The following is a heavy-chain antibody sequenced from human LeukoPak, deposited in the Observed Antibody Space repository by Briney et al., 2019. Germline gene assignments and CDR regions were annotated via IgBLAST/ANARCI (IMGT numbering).Heavy chain of an antibody. Sequence: GRSLRLSCAASGFTFSSYGMHWVRQAPGKGLEWVAVISYDGSNKYYADSVKGRFTISRDNSKNTLYLQMNSLRAEDTAVYYCANGYGDYAIQWGQGTMVTVSS. J-gene: IGHJ3*01. CDR3: ANGYGDYAIQ. CDR2: ISYDGSNK. V-gene: IGHV3-30*18. D-gene: IGHD4-17*01. CDR1: GFTFSSYG.